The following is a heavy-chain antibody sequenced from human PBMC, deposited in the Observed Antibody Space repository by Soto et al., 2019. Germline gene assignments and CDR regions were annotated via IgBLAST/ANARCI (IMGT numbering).Heavy chain of an antibody. V-gene: IGHV4-61*01. CDR1: GGSVGSGSYY. D-gene: IGHD1-1*01. CDR3: ARDRWNPHYYGMDV. Sequence: PSETLSLTCTVSGGSVGSGSYYWSWIRQPRGKGLEWIGYIYYSGSTNYNPSLKSRVTISVDTSKNQFSLKLSSVTAADTAVYYCARDRWNPHYYGMDVWGQGTTVTVSS. J-gene: IGHJ6*02. CDR2: IYYSGST.